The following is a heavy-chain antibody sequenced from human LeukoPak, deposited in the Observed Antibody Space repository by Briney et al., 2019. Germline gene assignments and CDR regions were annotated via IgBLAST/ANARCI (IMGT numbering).Heavy chain of an antibody. Sequence: GESLNISCKGSGYSFTSYWIGWVRQMPGKGLEWMGIIYPDDSDTRYSPSFQGQVTISADKSISTAYLQCSSLKASDTAMYYCARVFLPPRRRGGAPRWLRRGRYYFDYWGQVTLVTVSS. J-gene: IGHJ4*02. CDR2: IYPDDSDT. CDR3: ARVFLPPRRRGGAPRWLRRGRYYFDY. V-gene: IGHV5-51*01. D-gene: IGHD5-12*01. CDR1: GYSFTSYW.